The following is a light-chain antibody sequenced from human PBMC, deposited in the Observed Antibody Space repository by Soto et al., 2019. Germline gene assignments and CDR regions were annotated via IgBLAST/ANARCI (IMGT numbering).Light chain of an antibody. V-gene: IGKV1-39*01. CDR1: QDIPNF. Sequence: DLELTQSPSSLSASVGDRVTITCQASQDIPNFLNWYQQKPGKAPKLLIYAASSLQSGVPSRFSGSGSGTDFTLTISSLQPEDFATYYCHQSYSTLYTFGQGTRLEIK. CDR2: AAS. CDR3: HQSYSTLYT. J-gene: IGKJ5*01.